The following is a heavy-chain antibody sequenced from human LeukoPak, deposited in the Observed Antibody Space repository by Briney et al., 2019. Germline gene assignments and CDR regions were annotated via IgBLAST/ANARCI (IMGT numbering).Heavy chain of an antibody. J-gene: IGHJ4*02. Sequence: GGSLRLSCAASGFAFSFYAMSWLRQPPGKGLEWVSTINANSGTTSYADSVKGRFTISRDNSKNTLYLQMYSLRVEDTAVYYCAKWGSGSYYKGSFDYWGQGTLVTVSS. CDR3: AKWGSGSYYKGSFDY. V-gene: IGHV3-23*01. CDR2: INANSGTT. D-gene: IGHD3-10*01. CDR1: GFAFSFYA.